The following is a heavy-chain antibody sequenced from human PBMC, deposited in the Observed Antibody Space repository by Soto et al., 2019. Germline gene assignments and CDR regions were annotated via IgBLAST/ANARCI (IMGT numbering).Heavy chain of an antibody. Sequence: EVQLFESGGGLVQPGGSLRLSCAASGFTFSSYAMNWVRQAPGKGLEWVSGISVISGNTYYADSVKSRFTISRDDSKNTLYLQMNSLRADDTAVYYCAKVGESGHWNYHLDYWGQGTLVTVSS. CDR3: AKVGESGHWNYHLDY. V-gene: IGHV3-23*01. CDR1: GFTFSSYA. D-gene: IGHD1-7*01. CDR2: ISVISGNT. J-gene: IGHJ4*02.